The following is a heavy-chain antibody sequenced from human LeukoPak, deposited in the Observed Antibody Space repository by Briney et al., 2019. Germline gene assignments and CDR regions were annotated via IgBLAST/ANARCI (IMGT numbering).Heavy chain of an antibody. V-gene: IGHV3-23*01. CDR2: ISRSGDIT. D-gene: IGHD6-19*01. J-gene: IGHJ4*02. CDR3: ATGSTAVAGTKY. CDR1: GFTFSTYG. Sequence: GGPLRLSCAASGFTFSTYGMNWVRQAPGKGLEWVSTISRSGDITYYADSVKGRFTISRDNSKKTLYLQMNSLRAEDTAVYYCATGSTAVAGTKYWGQGILVTVSS.